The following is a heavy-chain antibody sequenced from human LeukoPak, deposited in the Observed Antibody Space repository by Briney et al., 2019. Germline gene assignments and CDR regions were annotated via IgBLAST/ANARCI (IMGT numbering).Heavy chain of an antibody. J-gene: IGHJ6*03. D-gene: IGHD1-1*01. CDR2: IYYSGST. Sequence: SETLSLTCTVSVGSISSYYWSWIRQPPGKGLEWIGYIYYSGSTNYNPSLKSRVIISIDTSKNQFSLKLSSVTAADTADYYCARLLPRTGTTAYYFHNDMDVWGKGTTVTISS. CDR1: VGSISSYY. CDR3: ARLLPRTGTTAYYFHNDMDV. V-gene: IGHV4-59*12.